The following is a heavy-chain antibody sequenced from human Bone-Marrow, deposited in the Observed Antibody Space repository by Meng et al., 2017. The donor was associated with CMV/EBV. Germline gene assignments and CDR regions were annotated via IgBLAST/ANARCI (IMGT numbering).Heavy chain of an antibody. J-gene: IGHJ5*02. V-gene: IGHV3-23*01. CDR3: AKDRQLWLPDWFDP. CDR1: GFTFSSYA. D-gene: IGHD5-18*01. Sequence: ESLKISCAASGFTFSSYAMSWVRQAPGKGLEWVSAISGSGGSTYYADSVKGRFTISRDNSKNTLYLQMNSLRSEDTAVYYCAKDRQLWLPDWFDPWGQGTLVTVSS. CDR2: ISGSGGST.